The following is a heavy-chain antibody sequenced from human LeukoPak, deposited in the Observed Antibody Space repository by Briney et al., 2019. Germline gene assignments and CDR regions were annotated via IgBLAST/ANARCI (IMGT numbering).Heavy chain of an antibody. CDR2: IIPIFGTA. J-gene: IGHJ4*02. D-gene: IGHD2-2*01. CDR3: ARWGEYCSSSSCSSLKRGDY. V-gene: IGHV1-69*13. CDR1: GGTFSSYA. Sequence: ASVKVSCKASGGTFSSYAISWVRQAPGQGLEWMGGIIPIFGTANYAQKFQGRVTITADESTSTAYMELSSLRSEDTAVYYCARWGEYCSSSSCSSLKRGDYWGQGTLVTVSS.